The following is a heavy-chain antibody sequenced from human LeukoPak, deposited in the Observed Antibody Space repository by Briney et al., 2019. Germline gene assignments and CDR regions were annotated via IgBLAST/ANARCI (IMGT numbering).Heavy chain of an antibody. D-gene: IGHD2-2*01. Sequence: SETLSLTCTVSGGSISGYYWSWIRQPPGKGLEWIGYIYTSGSTNYNPSLESRVTISVDTSKNQFSLDLSSVTAADTAVYYCARQKCTTASCLTKNAFDIWGQGTMVTVSS. J-gene: IGHJ3*02. CDR1: GGSISGYY. V-gene: IGHV4-4*09. CDR2: IYTSGST. CDR3: ARQKCTTASCLTKNAFDI.